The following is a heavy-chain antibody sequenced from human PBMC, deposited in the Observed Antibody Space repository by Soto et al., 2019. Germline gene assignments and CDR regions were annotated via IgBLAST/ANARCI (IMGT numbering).Heavy chain of an antibody. V-gene: IGHV3-11*01. D-gene: IGHD6-19*01. CDR3: ARAVAGTSAYYYHFYYMDV. CDR1: GFTFSDYY. Sequence: QVQLVESGGGLVKPGGSLRLSCAASGFTFSDYYMSWIRQAPGKGLVWVSYISSSGSTIYYADSVKGRFTISRDKTKNSLYLQMNSLRAEDTAVYYCARAVAGTSAYYYHFYYMDVWGKGTTVTVSS. J-gene: IGHJ6*03. CDR2: ISSSGSTI.